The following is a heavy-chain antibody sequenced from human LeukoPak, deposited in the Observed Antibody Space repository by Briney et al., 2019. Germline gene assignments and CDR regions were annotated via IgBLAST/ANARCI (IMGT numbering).Heavy chain of an antibody. CDR3: AREKQWLVFHLPPNYFDY. J-gene: IGHJ4*02. V-gene: IGHV4-34*01. Sequence: TSSETLSLTCAVYGGSFSGYYWSWIRQPPGKGLEWIGEINHSGSTNYNPSLKSRVTISVDTSKNQFSLKLSSVTAADTAVYYCAREKQWLVFHLPPNYFDYWGQGTLVTVSS. CDR1: GGSFSGYY. D-gene: IGHD6-19*01. CDR2: INHSGST.